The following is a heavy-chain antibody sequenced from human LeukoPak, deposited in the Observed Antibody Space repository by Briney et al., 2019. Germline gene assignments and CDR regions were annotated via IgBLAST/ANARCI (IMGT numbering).Heavy chain of an antibody. CDR2: IIPIFGTA. D-gene: IGHD4-17*01. CDR3: ARGVATVTTGDYYYMDV. V-gene: IGHV1-69*05. J-gene: IGHJ6*03. Sequence: GASVKVSCKASGGTFSSYAISWVRQAPGQGLEWMGGIIPIFGTANYAQKFQGRVTITTDESTSTAYMELSSLRSEDTAVYCCARGVATVTTGDYYYMDVWGKGTTVTVSS. CDR1: GGTFSSYA.